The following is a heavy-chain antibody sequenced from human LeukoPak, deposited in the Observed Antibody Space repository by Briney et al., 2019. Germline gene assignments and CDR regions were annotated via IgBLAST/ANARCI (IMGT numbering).Heavy chain of an antibody. CDR3: AKDSPLNYCSSTSCYTVDY. CDR2: INGDGGST. D-gene: IGHD2-2*02. CDR1: GFTFSSYW. V-gene: IGHV3-74*01. J-gene: IGHJ4*02. Sequence: GGSLRLSCVVSGFTFSSYWIHWVRQVPGKGLVWVSRINGDGGSTDYADSVKGRFTISRDNAKNTLYLQMNSLRAEDTAVYYCAKDSPLNYCSSTSCYTVDYWGQGTLVTVSS.